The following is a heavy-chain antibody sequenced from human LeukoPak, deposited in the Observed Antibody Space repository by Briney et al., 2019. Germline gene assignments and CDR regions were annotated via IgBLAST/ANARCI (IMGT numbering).Heavy chain of an antibody. J-gene: IGHJ5*02. CDR2: ISAYNGNT. Sequence: ASVKVSCKASGYTFTSYYMHWVRQAPGQGLEWMGWISAYNGNTNYAQKLQGRVTMTTDTSTSTAYMELRSLRSDDTAVYYCARVNTDTVTEIHGPNWFDPWGQGTLVTVSS. CDR1: GYTFTSYY. D-gene: IGHD4-17*01. CDR3: ARVNTDTVTEIHGPNWFDP. V-gene: IGHV1-18*04.